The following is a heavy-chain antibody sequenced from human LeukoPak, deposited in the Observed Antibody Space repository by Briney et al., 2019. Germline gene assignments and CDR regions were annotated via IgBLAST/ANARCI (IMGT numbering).Heavy chain of an antibody. D-gene: IGHD1-26*01. Sequence: GESLKISCKGSGYSFTSYWSGWVRQMPGKGLEWMGIIYPGDSDTRYSPSFQGQVTISADKSISTAYLQWSSLKASDTAMYYCARGSIVGATRNYFDYWGQGTLVTVSS. CDR3: ARGSIVGATRNYFDY. V-gene: IGHV5-51*01. J-gene: IGHJ4*02. CDR2: IYPGDSDT. CDR1: GYSFTSYW.